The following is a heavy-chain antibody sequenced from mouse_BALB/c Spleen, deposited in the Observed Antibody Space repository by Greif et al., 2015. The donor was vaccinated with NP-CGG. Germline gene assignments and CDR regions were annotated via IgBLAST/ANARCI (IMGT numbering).Heavy chain of an antibody. Sequence: EVQVVESGGGLVQPGGSLKLSCATSGFTFSDYYMYWVRQTPEKRLEWVAYISNGGGSTYYPDTVKGRFTISRDNAKNTLYLQMSRLKSEDTAMYYCARQGNYAAWFAYWGQGTLVTVSA. CDR3: ARQGNYAAWFAY. J-gene: IGHJ3*01. V-gene: IGHV5-12*02. CDR2: ISNGGGST. D-gene: IGHD2-1*01. CDR1: GFTFSDYY.